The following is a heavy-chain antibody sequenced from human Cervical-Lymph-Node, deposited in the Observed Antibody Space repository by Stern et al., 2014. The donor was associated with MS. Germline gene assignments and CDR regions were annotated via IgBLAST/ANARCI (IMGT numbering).Heavy chain of an antibody. Sequence: VQLVESGPGLVKPSQTLSLTCTVSGGSISSGGYYWSWIRQHPGKGLEWIGYIYCSGSTYYNPSLKSRVTISVDTSKNQFSLKLSSVTAADTAVYYCAREYCSSTSCYQWFDPWGQGTLVTVSS. CDR2: IYCSGST. D-gene: IGHD2-2*01. J-gene: IGHJ5*02. CDR3: AREYCSSTSCYQWFDP. CDR1: GGSISSGGYY. V-gene: IGHV4-31*03.